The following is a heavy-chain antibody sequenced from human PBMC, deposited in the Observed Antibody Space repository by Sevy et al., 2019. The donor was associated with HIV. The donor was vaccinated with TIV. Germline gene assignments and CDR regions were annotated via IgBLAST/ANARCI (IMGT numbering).Heavy chain of an antibody. CDR1: GGSISSYY. CDR2: LYTSGST. D-gene: IGHD6-13*01. V-gene: IGHV4-4*07. J-gene: IGHJ5*02. CDR3: ARTNSYSSSWNNWFDP. Sequence: SETLSLTCTVSGGSISSYYWSWIRRPAGKGLEWIGRLYTSGSTNYNPSLKSRVTMSVDTSKNQFSLKLSSVTAADTAVYYCARTNSYSSSWNNWFDPWGQGTLVTVSS.